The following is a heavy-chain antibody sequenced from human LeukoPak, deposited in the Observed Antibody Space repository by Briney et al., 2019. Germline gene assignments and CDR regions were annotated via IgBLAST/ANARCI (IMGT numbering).Heavy chain of an antibody. CDR2: IIPIFGTA. Sequence: ASVKVSCKASGGTFSSYAISWVRQAPGQGLEWMGGIIPIFGTANYAQKFQGRVTITTDESTSTAYMELSSLRSEDTAVYYRAGDGYGGSPSGYFDYWGQGTLVTVSS. D-gene: IGHD4-23*01. CDR3: AGDGYGGSPSGYFDY. CDR1: GGTFSSYA. V-gene: IGHV1-69*05. J-gene: IGHJ4*02.